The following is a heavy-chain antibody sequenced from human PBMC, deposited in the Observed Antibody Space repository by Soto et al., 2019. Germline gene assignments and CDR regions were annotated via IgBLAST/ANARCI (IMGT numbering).Heavy chain of an antibody. V-gene: IGHV3-23*01. CDR1: GFTFSSYA. J-gene: IGHJ4*02. CDR2: ISGSDGST. Sequence: PGGSLRLSCAASGFTFSSYAMSWVRQAPGKGLEWVSAISGSDGSTYYADSVKGRFTISRDNSKNTLYLQMNSLRAEDTAVYYCAKTYYDYIWGSYRPGYFDYWGQGTLVTVSS. CDR3: AKTYYDYIWGSYRPGYFDY. D-gene: IGHD3-16*02.